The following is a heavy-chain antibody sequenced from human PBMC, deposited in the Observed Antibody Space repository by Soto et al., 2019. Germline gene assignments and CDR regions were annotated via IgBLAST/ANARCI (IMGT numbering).Heavy chain of an antibody. CDR3: ARTMTTPGWFDP. D-gene: IGHD4-17*01. CDR2: IYHSGGT. V-gene: IGHV4-30-2*01. J-gene: IGHJ5*02. Sequence: LSLTCAVSGGPITSGGYSWSWIRQPPGKGLEWIGYIYHSGGTYYNPSLKSRVTLSIDRTKKQFSLKLKSVTAADTAVYFCARTMTTPGWFDPWGQGTLVTVSS. CDR1: GGPITSGGYS.